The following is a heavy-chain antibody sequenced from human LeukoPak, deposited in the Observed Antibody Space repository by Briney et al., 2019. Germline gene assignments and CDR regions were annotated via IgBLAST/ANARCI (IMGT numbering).Heavy chain of an antibody. CDR2: IIPVLNII. CDR1: GGTFSSSA. CDR3: AKDQGLSAPPPYGLDV. J-gene: IGHJ6*02. V-gene: IGHV1-69*04. Sequence: SVKVSCKTSGGTFSSSAITWVRQAPGQGLEWMGRIIPVLNIITYAQKLQGRVTITADTSTSTVYMELSSLRSEETAVYYCAKDQGLSAPPPYGLDVWGQGTTVIVTS. D-gene: IGHD2/OR15-2a*01.